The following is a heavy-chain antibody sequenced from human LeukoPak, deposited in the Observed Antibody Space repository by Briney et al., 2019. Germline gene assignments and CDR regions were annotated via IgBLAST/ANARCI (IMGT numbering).Heavy chain of an antibody. Sequence: GGSLRLSCAASGFTFSSYSMNWVRQAPGKGLEWVSSISSSSSYIYCADSVKGRFTISRDNAKNSLYLQMNSLRAEDTAVYYCARDRKPAANRWYFDLWGRGTLVTVSS. CDR2: ISSSSSYI. CDR3: ARDRKPAANRWYFDL. J-gene: IGHJ2*01. V-gene: IGHV3-21*01. CDR1: GFTFSSYS. D-gene: IGHD2-2*01.